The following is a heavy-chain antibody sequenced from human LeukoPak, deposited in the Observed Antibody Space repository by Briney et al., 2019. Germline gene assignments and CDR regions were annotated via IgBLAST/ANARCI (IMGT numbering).Heavy chain of an antibody. CDR2: INTNTGNP. J-gene: IGHJ6*03. CDR1: GYTFTNHS. V-gene: IGHV7-4-1*04. Sequence: ASVKVSCKASGYTFTNHSINWVRQAPGQGLEYMGWINTNTGNPTYAQAFTGRIVFSLDTSVSMAYLQIRSLKAEDTAVYFCARRSMVQHMDVWGKGTTVTVSS. CDR3: ARRSMVQHMDV. D-gene: IGHD3-10*01.